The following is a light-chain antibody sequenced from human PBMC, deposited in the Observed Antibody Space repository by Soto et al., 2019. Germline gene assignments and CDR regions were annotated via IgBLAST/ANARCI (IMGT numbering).Light chain of an antibody. Sequence: EIVLTQSPVTLSFSPGERATLSCRASQSVSSSYLAWYQQKPGQAPRLLIYGASTRATGIPDRFSGSGSGTDFPLTISSLEPEDFAVYYCQQYGTSLPFGQGTRLEIK. CDR2: GAS. J-gene: IGKJ5*01. CDR1: QSVSSSY. CDR3: QQYGTSLP. V-gene: IGKV3-20*01.